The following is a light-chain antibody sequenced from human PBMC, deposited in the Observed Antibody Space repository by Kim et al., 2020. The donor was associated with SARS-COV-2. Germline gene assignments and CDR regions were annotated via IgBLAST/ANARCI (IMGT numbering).Light chain of an antibody. CDR1: KLWDKY. CDR2: QDS. V-gene: IGLV3-1*01. J-gene: IGLJ1*01. Sequence: SYELTQPPSVSVSPGQTASITCSGDKLWDKYACWYQQKPGQSPVLVIYQDSKRPSGIPERFSGSNSGNTATLTISGTQAMDEADYYCQAWDSSTKVFGTG. CDR3: QAWDSSTKV.